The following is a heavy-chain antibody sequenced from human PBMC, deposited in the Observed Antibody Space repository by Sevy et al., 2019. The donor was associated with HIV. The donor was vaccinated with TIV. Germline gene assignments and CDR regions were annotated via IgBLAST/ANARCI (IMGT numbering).Heavy chain of an antibody. Sequence: SETLSLTCTVSGGSISSYYWSWIRQPPGKGLEWIGYIYYSGSTNYNPSLKSRVTISVDTSKNQFSLKLSSVTAADTAVDYCARVIYYGSGSSYYYYYYMDVWGKGTTVTVSS. J-gene: IGHJ6*03. CDR1: GGSISSYY. D-gene: IGHD3-10*01. V-gene: IGHV4-59*01. CDR2: IYYSGST. CDR3: ARVIYYGSGSSYYYYYYMDV.